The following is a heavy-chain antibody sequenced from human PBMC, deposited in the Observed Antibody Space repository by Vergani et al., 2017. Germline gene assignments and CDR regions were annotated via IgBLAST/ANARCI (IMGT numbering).Heavy chain of an antibody. CDR1: GYTFSDYY. CDR2: VDPEDGEA. J-gene: IGHJ6*02. D-gene: IGHD6-13*01. V-gene: IGHV1-69-2*01. Sequence: EVQLVQSGAEVKKPGATVKISCKVSGYTFSDYYMHWVRQAPGKGPEWMGLVDPEDGEAKYAEKFQGRVTINADTATDTAYMELSSLRSEDTAVYYCATGQQRMDVWGQGTTVTVSS. CDR3: ATGQQRMDV.